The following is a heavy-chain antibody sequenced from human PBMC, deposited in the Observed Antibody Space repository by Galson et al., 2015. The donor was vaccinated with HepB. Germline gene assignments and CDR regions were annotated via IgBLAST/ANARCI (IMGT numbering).Heavy chain of an antibody. J-gene: IGHJ4*02. V-gene: IGHV3-30-3*01. CDR1: GFTFSSYA. D-gene: IGHD2-2*01. CDR3: ARGREVVPAAIQGYFDY. CDR2: ISYDGSNK. Sequence: SLRLSCAASGFTFSSYAMHWVRQAPGKGLEWVAVISYDGSNKYYADSVKGRFTISRDNSKNTLYLQMNSLRAEDTAVYYCARGREVVPAAIQGYFDYWSQGTLVTVSS.